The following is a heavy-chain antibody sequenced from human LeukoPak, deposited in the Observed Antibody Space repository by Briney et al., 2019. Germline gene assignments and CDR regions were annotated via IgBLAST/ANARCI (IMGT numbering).Heavy chain of an antibody. CDR2: INHSGST. CDR1: GGAFSGYY. J-gene: IGHJ4*02. D-gene: IGHD2-2*01. CDR3: ARGRGVVPEPYYFDY. Sequence: FGTPSLPRAVSGGAFSGYYWREIRPPPRKGLEWIGEINHSGSTNYNPSLKSRVTISVDTSKNQFSLKLSSVTAADTAVYYCARGRGVVPEPYYFDYWGQGTLVTVSS. V-gene: IGHV4-34*01.